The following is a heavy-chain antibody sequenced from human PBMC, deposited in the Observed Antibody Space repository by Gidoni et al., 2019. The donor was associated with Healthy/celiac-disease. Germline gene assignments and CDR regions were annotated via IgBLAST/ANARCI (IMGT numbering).Heavy chain of an antibody. Sequence: QVQLVQSGAEVKKPGASVKVSCKASGYTFTSYDIHWVRQATGQGLEWMGWMNPNSGNTGYAQKFQGRVTMTRNTSISTAYMELSSLRSEDTAVYYCARGPLDYDFWSGYYGYYYYYGMDVWGQGTTVTVSS. CDR1: GYTFTSYD. J-gene: IGHJ6*02. CDR2: MNPNSGNT. D-gene: IGHD3-3*01. CDR3: ARGPLDYDFWSGYYGYYYYYGMDV. V-gene: IGHV1-8*01.